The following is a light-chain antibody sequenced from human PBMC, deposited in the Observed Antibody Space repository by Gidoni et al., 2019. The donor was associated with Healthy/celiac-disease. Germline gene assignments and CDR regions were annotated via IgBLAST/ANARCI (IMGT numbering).Light chain of an antibody. V-gene: IGLV1-40*01. J-gene: IGLJ2*01. CDR3: QSFDSGLSGPVV. Sequence: QSVLTQPPSVSGAPGQRVTISCTRASSNTGAGYDVHWYQQLPGSAPKLPIFGNNNRPSGVPDRFSSSKSGASASLAITGLQAEDEADYYCQSFDSGLSGPVVFGGGTKLTVL. CDR2: GNN. CDR1: SSNTGAGYD.